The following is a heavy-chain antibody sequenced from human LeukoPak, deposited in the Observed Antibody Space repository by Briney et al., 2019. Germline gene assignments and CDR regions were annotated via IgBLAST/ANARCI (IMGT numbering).Heavy chain of an antibody. Sequence: GGPLRLSCVASGFIFRNYWMSWVRQAPGKGLEWVANVNHDGGDKNYVDSVKGRFTISRDNAKSSLYLQMNSLRVEDTAVYYCAITGGPTVTAFDLWGQGILVTVSS. CDR3: AITGGPTVTAFDL. CDR1: GFIFRNYW. CDR2: VNHDGGDK. D-gene: IGHD4-17*01. J-gene: IGHJ4*02. V-gene: IGHV3-7*02.